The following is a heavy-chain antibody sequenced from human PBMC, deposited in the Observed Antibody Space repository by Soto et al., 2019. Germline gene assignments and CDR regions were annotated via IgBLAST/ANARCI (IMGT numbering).Heavy chain of an antibody. Sequence: GGSLRLSCAASGFTFSSYAMSWVRQAPGKGLEWVSAISGSGGSTYYADSVKGRFTISRDNSKNTLYLQMNSLRAEDTAVYYCAKEGESEPTIFGVVITYYYYYYGMDVWGQGTTVTVSS. J-gene: IGHJ6*02. D-gene: IGHD3-3*01. CDR1: GFTFSSYA. CDR2: ISGSGGST. V-gene: IGHV3-23*01. CDR3: AKEGESEPTIFGVVITYYYYYYGMDV.